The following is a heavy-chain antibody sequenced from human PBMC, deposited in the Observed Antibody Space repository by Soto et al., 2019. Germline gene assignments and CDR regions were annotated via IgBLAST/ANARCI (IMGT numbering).Heavy chain of an antibody. CDR2: ISYDGSNK. CDR3: AKDRMGAGVRGYFDY. D-gene: IGHD3-10*01. J-gene: IGHJ4*02. V-gene: IGHV3-30*18. CDR1: GFTFSSYG. Sequence: QVQLVESGGGVVQPGKSLRLSCAGSGFTFSSYGMDWVRQAPGKGLEWVAVISYDGSNKYYGDSVKGRFTISRDNSKNTLYLQMSSLRADDTAVYYCAKDRMGAGVRGYFDYWGQGTLVTVSS.